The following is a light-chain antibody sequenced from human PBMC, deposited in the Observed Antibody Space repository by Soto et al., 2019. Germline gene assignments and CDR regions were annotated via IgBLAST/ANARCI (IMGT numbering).Light chain of an antibody. V-gene: IGLV2-14*03. CDR3: SSYTGSSTYV. CDR1: SSDVGGYNY. Sequence: QSALTQPASVSGSPGQSITISCTGTSSDVGGYNYVSWYQQHPGKAPKLMIYDVSNRPSGVSNRFSGSKSGNTASLTISGLQAEDESDYYCSSYTGSSTYVFGTGTKVTVI. CDR2: DVS. J-gene: IGLJ1*01.